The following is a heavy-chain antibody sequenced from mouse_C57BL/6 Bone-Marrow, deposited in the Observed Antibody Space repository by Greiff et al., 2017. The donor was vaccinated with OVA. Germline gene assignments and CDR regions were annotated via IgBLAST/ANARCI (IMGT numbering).Heavy chain of an antibody. J-gene: IGHJ2*01. CDR2: IDPSDSYP. CDR1: GYTFTSYW. CDR3: ERQGVDD. V-gene: IGHV1-59*01. Sequence: QVQLQQPGAELVRPGTSVKLSCKASGYTFTSYWLHWVKQRPGQGLEWIGVIDPSDSYPNYNPKFKGKATLTVDTSSSPAYLQLSSLTSEDYAVFDRERQGVDDGGKGTTVTVSS.